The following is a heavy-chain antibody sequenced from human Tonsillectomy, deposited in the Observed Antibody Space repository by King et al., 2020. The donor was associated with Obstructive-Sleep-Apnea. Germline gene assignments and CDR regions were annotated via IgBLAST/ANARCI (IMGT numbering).Heavy chain of an antibody. CDR3: VRNLGGWTDY. Sequence: VQLVESGGGLVRPGGSLRLSCSASTLTLSNFAMHWVRQAPGKGLESVSYISSKGDATYYGDSVKGRFVISRDNSKNTVFLQMTSLRPEDTAVYYCVRNLGGWTDYWGQGTLVTVSS. CDR1: TLTLSNFA. D-gene: IGHD3-16*01. J-gene: IGHJ4*02. CDR2: ISSKGDAT. V-gene: IGHV3-64D*09.